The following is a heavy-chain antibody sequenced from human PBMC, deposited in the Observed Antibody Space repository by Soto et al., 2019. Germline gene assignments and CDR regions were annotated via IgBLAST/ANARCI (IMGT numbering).Heavy chain of an antibody. CDR2: INAGNGNT. V-gene: IGHV1-3*01. CDR1: GYTFTSYA. J-gene: IGHJ4*02. D-gene: IGHD2-15*01. Sequence: QVQLVQSGAEVKKPGASVKVSCKASGYTFTSYAMHWVRQAPGQRLEWMGWINAGNGNTKYSQKFQGRVTITRDTSASTAYMELSSLRSEDTAVYYCAISPTLVSVAATPAFDYWGQGTLVTVSS. CDR3: AISPTLVSVAATPAFDY.